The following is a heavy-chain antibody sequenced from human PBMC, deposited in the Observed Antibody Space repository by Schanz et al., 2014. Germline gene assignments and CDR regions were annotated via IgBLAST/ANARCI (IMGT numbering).Heavy chain of an antibody. CDR2: IKEDGSVK. CDR1: TFTFSSDW. J-gene: IGHJ6*02. CDR3: AKDGPGGSGSYSADGGMDV. V-gene: IGHV3-7*05. Sequence: EVQLAESGGGLVQPGGSLRLSCAASTFTFSSDWMSWVRQAPGKGLEWVANIKEDGSVKDYVDSVKGRFTISRDNAKNSLYLQMNSLRPEDTAVYYCAKDGPGGSGSYSADGGMDVWGQGTTVTVSS. D-gene: IGHD3-10*01.